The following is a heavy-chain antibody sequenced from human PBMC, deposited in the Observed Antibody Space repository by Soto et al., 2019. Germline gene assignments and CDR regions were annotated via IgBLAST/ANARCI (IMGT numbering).Heavy chain of an antibody. D-gene: IGHD6-13*01. CDR3: ARHGPPYSCSSYYGMDV. CDR2: IYYSGST. Sequence: QLQLQESGPGLVKPSETLSLTCTVSGGSISSSSYYWGWIRQPPGKGLEWIGSIYYSGSTDYNPSLKSRVTISVDTSKNQFSLKLSSVTAADTAVYYCARHGPPYSCSSYYGMDVWGQGTTVTVSS. J-gene: IGHJ6*02. V-gene: IGHV4-39*01. CDR1: GGSISSSSYY.